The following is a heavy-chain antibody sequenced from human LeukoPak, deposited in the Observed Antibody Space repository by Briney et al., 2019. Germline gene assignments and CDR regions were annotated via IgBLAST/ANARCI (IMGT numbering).Heavy chain of an antibody. Sequence: ASVKVSCKASGYTFTSYDINWVRQATGQGLEWMGWMNPNSGNTGYAQKFQGRVTMTRDTSISTAYMELSRLRSDDTAVCYCARATEGGYHYWGQGTLVTVSS. D-gene: IGHD3-22*01. CDR2: MNPNSGNT. J-gene: IGHJ4*02. V-gene: IGHV1-8*01. CDR1: GYTFTSYD. CDR3: ARATEGGYHY.